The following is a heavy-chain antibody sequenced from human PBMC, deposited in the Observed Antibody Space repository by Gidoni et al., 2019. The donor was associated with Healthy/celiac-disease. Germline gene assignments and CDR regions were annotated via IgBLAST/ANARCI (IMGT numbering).Heavy chain of an antibody. Sequence: QVQLVESGGGVVQPGRSLRLSCAASGFTFSSYGMHWVRQAPGKGLEWVAVIWYDGSNKYYADSVKGRFIISRDNSKNTLYLQMNSLRAEDTAVYYCARDSLLGDSDYWGQGTLVTVSS. CDR1: GFTFSSYG. D-gene: IGHD3-16*01. CDR2: IWYDGSNK. J-gene: IGHJ4*02. V-gene: IGHV3-33*01. CDR3: ARDSLLGDSDY.